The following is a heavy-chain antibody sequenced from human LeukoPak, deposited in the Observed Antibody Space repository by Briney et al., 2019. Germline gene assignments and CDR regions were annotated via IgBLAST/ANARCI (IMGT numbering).Heavy chain of an antibody. D-gene: IGHD4-17*01. J-gene: IGHJ3*02. CDR1: GFTFSSYA. V-gene: IGHV3-23*01. CDR3: AKGYYGDYEGALDI. CDR2: ISGSGGST. Sequence: GGSLRLSCAASGFTFSSYAMSWVRQASGKGLEWVSAISGSGGSTYYADSVKGRFSISRDNSKNTLYLQMNSLRAEDTAVYYCAKGYYGDYEGALDIWGQGTMVTVSS.